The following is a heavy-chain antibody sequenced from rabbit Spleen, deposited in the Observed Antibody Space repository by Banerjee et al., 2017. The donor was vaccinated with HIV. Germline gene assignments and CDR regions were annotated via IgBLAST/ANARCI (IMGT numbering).Heavy chain of an antibody. CDR3: ARDTGTSFSTYGMDL. CDR1: GISFSAGYY. D-gene: IGHD8-1*01. Sequence: ESGGGLVKPGASLTLTCTASGISFSAGYYMCWVRQAPGKGLEWIACIATGSSGFTYYASWAKGRFTCSKASSTTVTLQMTSLTAADTATYFCARDTGTSFSTYGMDLWGPGTLVTVS. CDR2: IATGSSGFT. J-gene: IGHJ6*01. V-gene: IGHV1S40*01.